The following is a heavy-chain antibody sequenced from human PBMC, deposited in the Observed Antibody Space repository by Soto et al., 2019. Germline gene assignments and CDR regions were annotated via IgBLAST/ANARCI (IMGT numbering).Heavy chain of an antibody. V-gene: IGHV3-7*01. CDR1: EFTFGTYW. Sequence: GGSLRLSCAASEFTFGTYWMTWVRQAPGKGLEWVANIKQDGSEKYYVDSVKGRVTISRDNAENSLYLQMNSLRAEDAAMYYCARDRRCSGGTCYYFDYWGQGTLVTVSS. D-gene: IGHD2-15*01. J-gene: IGHJ4*02. CDR3: ARDRRCSGGTCYYFDY. CDR2: IKQDGSEK.